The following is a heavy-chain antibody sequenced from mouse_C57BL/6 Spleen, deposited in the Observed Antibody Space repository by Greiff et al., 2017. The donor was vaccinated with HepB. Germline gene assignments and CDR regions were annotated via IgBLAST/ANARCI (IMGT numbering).Heavy chain of an antibody. Sequence: EVMLVESEGGLVQPGSSMKLSCTASGFTFSDYYMAWVRQVPEKGLEWVANINYDGSSTYYLDSLKSRFIISRDNAKNILYLQMSSLKSEDTATYYCARDRAMQGYWYFDVWGTGTTVTVSS. CDR2: INYDGSST. CDR3: ARDRAMQGYWYFDV. CDR1: GFTFSDYY. J-gene: IGHJ1*03. D-gene: IGHD6-5*01. V-gene: IGHV5-16*01.